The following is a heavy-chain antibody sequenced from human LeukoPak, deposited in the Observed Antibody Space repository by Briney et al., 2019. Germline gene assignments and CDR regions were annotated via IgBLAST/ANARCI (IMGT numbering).Heavy chain of an antibody. CDR2: ITTSGSTI. J-gene: IGHJ4*02. CDR1: GFTFSSYS. CDR3: ARARVFDY. Sequence: PGGSLRLSCAASGFTFSSYSMNWVRQAPGRGLEWVSCITTSGSTIYYADSVGGRFTISRDNAKNSLYLQMDSLRAEDTAVYYCARARVFDYWGQGTLVTVSS. V-gene: IGHV3-48*04.